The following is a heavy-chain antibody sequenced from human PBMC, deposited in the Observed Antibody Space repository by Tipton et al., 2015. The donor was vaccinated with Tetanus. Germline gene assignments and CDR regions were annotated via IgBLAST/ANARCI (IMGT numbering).Heavy chain of an antibody. CDR1: GGSVNSGTYY. V-gene: IGHV4-61*01. J-gene: IGHJ4*02. CDR2: ISHTGRP. CDR3: ARLAWRPDRSLLTVPRYFDK. D-gene: IGHD4/OR15-4a*01. Sequence: TLSLTCSVSGGSVNSGTYYWSWIRQPPGKGLAWMGYISHTGRPKYNPSLKSRLTMSGETSRTQFSLKMESVTAADTAVYYCARLAWRPDRSLLTVPRYFDKWGQGTLVAVSS.